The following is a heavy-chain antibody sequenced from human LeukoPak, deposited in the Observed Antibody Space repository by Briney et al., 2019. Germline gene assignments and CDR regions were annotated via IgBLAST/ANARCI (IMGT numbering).Heavy chain of an antibody. D-gene: IGHD5-12*01. J-gene: IGHJ4*02. CDR1: GYTFTSYG. V-gene: IGHV1-18*01. Sequence: VASVRVSCKASGYTFTSYGISWVRQAPGQGLEWMGWISGYNGNTNYAQKLQGRVTMTTDTSTSTAYMELRSLRSDDTATYYCARLEVYSGYDLGRPRRVIGDYWGQGTLVTVSS. CDR3: ARLEVYSGYDLGRPRRVIGDY. CDR2: ISGYNGNT.